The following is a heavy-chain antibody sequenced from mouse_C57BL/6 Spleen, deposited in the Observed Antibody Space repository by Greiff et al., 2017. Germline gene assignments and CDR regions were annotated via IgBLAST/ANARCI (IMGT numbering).Heavy chain of an antibody. V-gene: IGHV5-17*01. CDR1: GFTFSDYG. D-gene: IGHD2-2*01. CDR3: ARWGYGATDPSYAMDY. Sequence: EVKLMESGGGLVKPGGSLKLSCAASGFTFSDYGMHWVRQAPEKGLEWVAYISSGSSTIYYADTVKGRFTISRDNAKNTLFLQMTSLRSEDTAMYYCARWGYGATDPSYAMDYWGQGTSVTVSS. CDR2: ISSGSSTI. J-gene: IGHJ4*01.